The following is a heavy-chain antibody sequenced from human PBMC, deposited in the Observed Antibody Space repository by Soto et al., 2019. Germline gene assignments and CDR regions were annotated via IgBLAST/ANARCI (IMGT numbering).Heavy chain of an antibody. J-gene: IGHJ4*02. CDR2: ISYDGSNK. CDR1: GFTFSSYA. CDR3: ARGRGWYGY. Sequence: QVQLVESGGGVVQPGRSLRLSCAASGFTFSSYAMHWVRQAPGKGLEWVAVISYDGSNKYYADSVKGRFTISRDNSKNTLYLQMNSLRAEDTAVYYCARGRGWYGYWGQGTLVTVSS. V-gene: IGHV3-30-3*01. D-gene: IGHD6-19*01.